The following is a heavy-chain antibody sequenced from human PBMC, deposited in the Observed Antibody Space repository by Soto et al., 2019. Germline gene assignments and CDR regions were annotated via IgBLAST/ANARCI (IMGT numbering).Heavy chain of an antibody. V-gene: IGHV1-69*05. CDR2: IIPIFGTA. Sequence: ASVKVSCKASGGTFSSYAISWVRQAPGQGLEWMGGIIPIFGTANYAQKFQGRVTITTDTSTSTAYMELRSLRSDDTAVYYCARDHAQGSGSFDYWGQGTLVTVSS. J-gene: IGHJ4*02. CDR3: ARDHAQGSGSFDY. CDR1: GGTFSSYA. D-gene: IGHD3-10*01.